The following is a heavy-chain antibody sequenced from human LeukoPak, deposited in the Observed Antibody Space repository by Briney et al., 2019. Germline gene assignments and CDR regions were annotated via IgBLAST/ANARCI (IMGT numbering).Heavy chain of an antibody. CDR1: GGTFSSYA. V-gene: IGHV1-69*01. CDR3: ARDDELLGYYYYGMDV. CDR2: IIPIFGTA. Sequence: KVSCKPSGGTFSSYAISWVRQAPRQGLEGMGGIIPIFGTANYAQTFQGRVTITADESTSTAYMELSSLRSEDTAVYYCARDDELLGYYYYGMDVWGKGTTVTVSS. D-gene: IGHD2-15*01. J-gene: IGHJ6*04.